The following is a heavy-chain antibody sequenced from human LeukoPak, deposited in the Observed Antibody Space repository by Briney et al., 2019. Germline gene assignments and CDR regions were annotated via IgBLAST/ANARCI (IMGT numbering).Heavy chain of an antibody. CDR3: TRESIMIAFGGIVPYGLDI. V-gene: IGHV4-30-4*01. CDR1: GGSISSGDYY. CDR2: IYYSGST. D-gene: IGHD3-16*01. J-gene: IGHJ3*02. Sequence: PSETLSLTCTVSGGSISSGDYYSSWVRQPPGKGLEWIGYIYYSGSTYYNPSLKSRLTISVDTSKNQFSLKPNSVTAADTALYYCTRESIMIAFGGIVPYGLDIWGQGTMVTVSS.